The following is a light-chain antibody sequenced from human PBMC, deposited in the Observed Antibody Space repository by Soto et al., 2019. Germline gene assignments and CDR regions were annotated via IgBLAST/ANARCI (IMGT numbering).Light chain of an antibody. Sequence: QSALTQPPSASGSPGQSVTISCTGTSSDVGGYNYVSWYQQHPGKAPKLMIYEVSKWPSGVPDRFSGSKSGNTASLTVSGLQAEDEADYYCSSYAGSNNVEVFGTGTKVTVL. J-gene: IGLJ1*01. CDR3: SSYAGSNNVEV. V-gene: IGLV2-8*01. CDR1: SSDVGGYNY. CDR2: EVS.